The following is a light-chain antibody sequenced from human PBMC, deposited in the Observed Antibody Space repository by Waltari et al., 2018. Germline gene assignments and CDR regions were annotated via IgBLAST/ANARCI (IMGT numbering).Light chain of an antibody. Sequence: QSVLTQPPSVSGAPGQRVTISCTGSSSNIGAGYDVHWYQQLPGTAPKLLNYRKSMRTPGVPDRCYGSKSGTSAALAITGLQAEDEADYYCQSYDSSLSGVVFGGGTKLTVL. J-gene: IGLJ2*01. CDR2: RKS. V-gene: IGLV1-40*01. CDR1: SSNIGAGYD. CDR3: QSYDSSLSGVV.